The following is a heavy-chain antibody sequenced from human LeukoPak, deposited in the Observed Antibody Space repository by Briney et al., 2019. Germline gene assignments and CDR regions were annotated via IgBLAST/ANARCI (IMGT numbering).Heavy chain of an antibody. CDR3: ARGTTYYYDSSGYYGY. CDR2: ISSSGSPI. CDR1: GFTFSSYA. D-gene: IGHD3-22*01. V-gene: IGHV3-48*03. J-gene: IGHJ4*02. Sequence: GGSLRLSCAASGFTFSSYAMHWVRQAPGKGLEWVSYISSSGSPIYYADSVKGRFTISRDNAKNSLYLQMNSLRGEDTALYYCARGTTYYYDSSGYYGYWGQGTLVTVSS.